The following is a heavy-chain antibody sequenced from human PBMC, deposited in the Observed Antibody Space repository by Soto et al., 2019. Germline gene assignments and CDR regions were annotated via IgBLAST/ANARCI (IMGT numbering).Heavy chain of an antibody. V-gene: IGHV4-39*01. J-gene: IGHJ6*02. Sequence: NPSETLSLTCTVSGGSISRSSYYWGWIRQPPGKGLEWIGSIYYRGNTYYNPSLKSRVTISVDTSKNQFSLKLSSVTAADTAVYYCAARDYYDSSGYYHYYGMDVWGQGTTVTVSS. D-gene: IGHD3-22*01. CDR1: GGSISRSSYY. CDR2: IYYRGNT. CDR3: AARDYYDSSGYYHYYGMDV.